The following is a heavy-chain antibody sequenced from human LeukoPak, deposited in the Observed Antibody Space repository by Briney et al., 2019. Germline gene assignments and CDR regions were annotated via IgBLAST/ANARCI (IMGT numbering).Heavy chain of an antibody. D-gene: IGHD3-10*01. CDR3: ARDRYYGSGSLYDV. CDR1: GFTFSGYE. Sequence: GGSLRLSGAASGFTFSGYEMNWVRQAPGKGLEWVSYISSSAGTIYYADSVKGRFTISRDNAKNSLYLQMNSLRAEDTAVYYCARDRYYGSGSLYDVWGKGTTVTVSS. J-gene: IGHJ6*04. CDR2: ISSSAGTI. V-gene: IGHV3-48*03.